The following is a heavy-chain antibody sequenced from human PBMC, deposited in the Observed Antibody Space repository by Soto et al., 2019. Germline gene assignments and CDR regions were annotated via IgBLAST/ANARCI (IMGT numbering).Heavy chain of an antibody. CDR1: GDSISSGNKY. J-gene: IGHJ4*02. Sequence: SETLSLTCTVSGDSISSGNKYWSWIRQPPGKGLEWIGYIFSSGSTYYNPSLKSRVTISVDTSKNQFSLKLSSVTAADTAVYYCFATTYYFDYWGQGTLVTV. D-gene: IGHD1-1*01. V-gene: IGHV4-30-4*01. CDR3: FATTYYFDY. CDR2: IFSSGST.